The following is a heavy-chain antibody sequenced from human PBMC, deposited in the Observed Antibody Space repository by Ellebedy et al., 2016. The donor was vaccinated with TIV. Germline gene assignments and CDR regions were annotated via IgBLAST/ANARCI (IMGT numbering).Heavy chain of an antibody. CDR3: ARDSDFSSSWYGNAFDI. Sequence: GESLKISCAASGFKFSDYQMSWIRQAPGKGLEWVSYITSSSNTNYADSVNGRFTISRDNAKNSLYLQMNSLRVEDTAVYYCARDSDFSSSWYGNAFDIWGQGTMVTVSS. CDR2: ITSSSNT. V-gene: IGHV3-11*06. CDR1: GFKFSDYQ. J-gene: IGHJ3*02. D-gene: IGHD6-13*01.